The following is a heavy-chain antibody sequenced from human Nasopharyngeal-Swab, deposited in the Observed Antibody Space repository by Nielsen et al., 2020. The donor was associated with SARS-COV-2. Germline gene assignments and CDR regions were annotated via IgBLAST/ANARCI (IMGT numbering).Heavy chain of an antibody. D-gene: IGHD2-8*01. Sequence: GESLKISCAASGFTFSSYAMHWVRQAPGKGLEWVAVISYDGSNKYYADSVKGRFTISRDNSKNTLYLQMNSLRAEDTAVYYCARGGVNNWFEPWGQGTLVTVSS. J-gene: IGHJ5*02. V-gene: IGHV3-30-3*01. CDR2: ISYDGSNK. CDR1: GFTFSSYA. CDR3: ARGGVNNWFEP.